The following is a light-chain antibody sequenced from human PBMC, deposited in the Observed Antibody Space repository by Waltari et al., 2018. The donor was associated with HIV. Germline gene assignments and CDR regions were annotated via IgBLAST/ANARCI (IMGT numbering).Light chain of an antibody. CDR2: EVS. V-gene: IGLV2-14*01. CDR1: SSDVGRYDY. Sequence: QSALTQPASVSGSPGQSITISCTGTSSDVGRYDYVSWYQQHPGKAPTFMIYEVSKRPSGVSNRFSGSTAGNTASLTISGLQAEDEADYYCSSYTSISTLVFGGGTKLTVL. J-gene: IGLJ3*02. CDR3: SSYTSISTLV.